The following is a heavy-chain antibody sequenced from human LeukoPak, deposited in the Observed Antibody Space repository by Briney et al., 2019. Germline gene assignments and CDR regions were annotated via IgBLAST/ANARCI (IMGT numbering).Heavy chain of an antibody. CDR2: INVHNGNT. V-gene: IGHV1-18*01. J-gene: IGHJ4*02. Sequence: ASVKVSCKASGYSFSSYGISWVRQAPGQGLEWMGWINVHNGNTKYTQKFQGRVTMTTDTSTSTAYMELRGLRSDDTAVYYCARDLFLYSSGWTGFFDYWGQGTQVTVSS. CDR3: ARDLFLYSSGWTGFFDY. D-gene: IGHD6-25*01. CDR1: GYSFSSYG.